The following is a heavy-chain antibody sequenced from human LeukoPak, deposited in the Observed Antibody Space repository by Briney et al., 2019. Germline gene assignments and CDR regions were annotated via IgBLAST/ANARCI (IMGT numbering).Heavy chain of an antibody. J-gene: IGHJ4*02. CDR1: GFTFSSYA. V-gene: IGHV3-48*01. Sequence: GGSLRLSCAASGFTFSSYAMSWVRQAPGKGLEWVSYISSSSSTIYYADSVKGRFTISRDNAKNSLYLQVNSLRAEDTAVYYCARDVPPIAAADPFDYWGQGTLVTVSS. CDR3: ARDVPPIAAADPFDY. D-gene: IGHD6-13*01. CDR2: ISSSSSTI.